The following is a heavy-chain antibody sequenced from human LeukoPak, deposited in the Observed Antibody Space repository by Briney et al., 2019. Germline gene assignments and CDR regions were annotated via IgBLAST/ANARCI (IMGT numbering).Heavy chain of an antibody. J-gene: IGHJ4*02. CDR1: GFTFNSHA. Sequence: GGSLRLSCAASGFTFNSHAMSWVRQAPGKGLEWVSTIDKSGGNTYYADSVKGRFTVSRDNSKNTLFLQMNSLRAEDTAVYYCARGGKTTVRLFLDWGQGTLVTVSS. CDR2: IDKSGGNT. CDR3: ARGGKTTVRLFLD. V-gene: IGHV3-23*01. D-gene: IGHD4-11*01.